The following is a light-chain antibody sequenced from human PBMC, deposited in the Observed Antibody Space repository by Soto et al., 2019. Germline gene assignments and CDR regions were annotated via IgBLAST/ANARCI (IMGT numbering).Light chain of an antibody. J-gene: IGKJ1*01. CDR2: DAS. Sequence: PGDRATLSCGASQSVSNNYLAWYQQKPGLAPRLLIYDASNRATGIPDRFSGSGSGTDFTLTISRLEPEDSAVYYCQQYGSSRTFGQGTKVDIK. CDR1: QSVSNNY. V-gene: IGKV3D-20*01. CDR3: QQYGSSRT.